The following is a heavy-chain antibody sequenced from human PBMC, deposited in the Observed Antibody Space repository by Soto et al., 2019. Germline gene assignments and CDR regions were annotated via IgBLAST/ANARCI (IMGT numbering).Heavy chain of an antibody. V-gene: IGHV4-59*01. CDR2: ISSSGNT. CDR1: DGSISNFY. CDR3: ARAPMVLTRSYFDS. D-gene: IGHD3-22*01. Sequence: KTSETLSLTCTVSDGSISNFYWSWIRQPPGKGLEWIGYISSSGNTNYNPSLKSRVSISVYTSKNQFSLNLTSVTAADTAVYYCARAPMVLTRSYFDSWGQGTPVTVSS. J-gene: IGHJ4*02.